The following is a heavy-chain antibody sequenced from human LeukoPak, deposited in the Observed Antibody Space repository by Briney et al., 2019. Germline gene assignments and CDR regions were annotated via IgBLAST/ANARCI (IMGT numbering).Heavy chain of an antibody. CDR1: GFTFSSYG. V-gene: IGHV3-23*01. J-gene: IGHJ4*02. Sequence: GGSLRLSCAASGFTFSSYGMSWVRQAPGKGLEWVSAITATSSSTHDADSVQGRFTISRDNSKNTLYLQMNSLRAEDTAVYYCAKEVNYDILTAYYYYFDYWGQGTLVTVSS. CDR3: AKEVNYDILTAYYYYFDY. CDR2: ITATSSST. D-gene: IGHD3-9*01.